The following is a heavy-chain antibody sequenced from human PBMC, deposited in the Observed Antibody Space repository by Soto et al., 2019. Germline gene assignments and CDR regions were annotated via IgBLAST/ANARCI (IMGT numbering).Heavy chain of an antibody. Sequence: QVQLAQSGAEVKKPGSSVKVSCKASGGTFSNYPISWVRQAPGQGLEWMGGIIPIFGTVNYAQKFQGRVTITADESTSTAYMELSSLRSEDTAVYYCARGNHRWLQLWYFDLWGRGTLVTVSS. CDR3: ARGNHRWLQLWYFDL. J-gene: IGHJ2*01. D-gene: IGHD5-12*01. V-gene: IGHV1-69*12. CDR1: GGTFSNYP. CDR2: IIPIFGTV.